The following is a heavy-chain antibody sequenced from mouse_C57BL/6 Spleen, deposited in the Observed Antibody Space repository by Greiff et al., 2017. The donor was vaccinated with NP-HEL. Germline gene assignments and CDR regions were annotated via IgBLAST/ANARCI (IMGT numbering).Heavy chain of an antibody. CDR3: ARHGSSYLNWYFDV. Sequence: VQLQQSGPELVKPGASVKISCKASGYAFSSSWMNWVKQRPGKGLEWIGRIYPGDGDTNYNGKFKGKATLTADKSSSTAYMQLSSLTSEDSAVYFCARHGSSYLNWYFDVWGTGTTVTVSS. V-gene: IGHV1-82*01. D-gene: IGHD1-1*01. CDR2: IYPGDGDT. J-gene: IGHJ1*03. CDR1: GYAFSSSW.